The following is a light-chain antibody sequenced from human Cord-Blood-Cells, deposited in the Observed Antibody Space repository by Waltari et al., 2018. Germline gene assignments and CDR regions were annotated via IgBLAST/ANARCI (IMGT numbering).Light chain of an antibody. CDR3: SSYTSSSTNWV. CDR1: SCDGGVYNS. CDR2: DVS. J-gene: IGLJ3*02. Sequence: QSALTQPAAVSGSPGHSLTLSCTGTSCDGGVYNSVSWYQQHPGKAPKLMIYDVSNRPSGVSNRFSGSKSGNTASLTISGLQAEDEADYYCSSYTSSSTNWVFGGGTKLTVL. V-gene: IGLV2-14*01.